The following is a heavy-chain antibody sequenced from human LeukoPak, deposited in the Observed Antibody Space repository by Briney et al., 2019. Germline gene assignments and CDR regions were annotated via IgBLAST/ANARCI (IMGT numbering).Heavy chain of an antibody. CDR2: IYYSGST. Sequence: SETLPLTCTVSGGSISSHYWSWVRQPPGKGLEWIGYIYYSGSTNYNPSLKSRVTISVDTSKNQFSLKLSSVTAADTAVYYCARVEYDFWSGYYIGWFDPWGQGTLVTVSS. D-gene: IGHD3-3*01. CDR3: ARVEYDFWSGYYIGWFDP. J-gene: IGHJ5*02. V-gene: IGHV4-59*11. CDR1: GGSISSHY.